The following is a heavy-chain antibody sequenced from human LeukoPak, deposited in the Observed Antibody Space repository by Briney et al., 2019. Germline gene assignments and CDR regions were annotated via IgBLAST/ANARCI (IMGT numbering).Heavy chain of an antibody. CDR1: GFTFSSYA. J-gene: IGHJ4*02. CDR2: ISSNGGST. Sequence: GGSLGLSCSASGFTFSSYAMHWVRQAPGKGLEYVSAISSNGGSTYYADSVKGRFTISRDNSKNTLYLQMSSLRAEDTAVYYCVKDFSLVQLWFFDYWGQGTLVTVSS. D-gene: IGHD5-18*01. CDR3: VKDFSLVQLWFFDY. V-gene: IGHV3-64D*06.